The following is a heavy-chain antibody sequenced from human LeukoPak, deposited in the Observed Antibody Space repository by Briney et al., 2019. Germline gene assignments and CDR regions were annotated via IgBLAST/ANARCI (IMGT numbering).Heavy chain of an antibody. CDR3: AKLYCSSTSCYREVGYYFDY. CDR2: ISGSGGST. CDR1: GFTFGSYA. J-gene: IGHJ4*02. D-gene: IGHD2-2*01. Sequence: PGGTLTLSCAASGFTFGSYAMSWVRQAPGKGLEWVSAISGSGGSTYYADSVKGRFTISRDNSKNTLYLQMNSLRAEDTAVYYCAKLYCSSTSCYREVGYYFDYWGQGTLVTVSS. V-gene: IGHV3-23*01.